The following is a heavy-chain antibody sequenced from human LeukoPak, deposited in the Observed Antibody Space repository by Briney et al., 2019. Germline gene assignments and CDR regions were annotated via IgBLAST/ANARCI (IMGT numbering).Heavy chain of an antibody. D-gene: IGHD1-26*01. CDR3: ARDQAVGSTRDS. CDR1: GFTFGSYW. V-gene: IGHV3-74*01. J-gene: IGHJ4*02. Sequence: GGSLRLSCAASGFTFGSYWMHWVRQPLGKGLVWVSRINGDGSSRIYADSVKGRFTISRDNAKNTVYLQMTSLRAEDTAVYYCARDQAVGSTRDSWGQGTLVTVSS. CDR2: INGDGSSR.